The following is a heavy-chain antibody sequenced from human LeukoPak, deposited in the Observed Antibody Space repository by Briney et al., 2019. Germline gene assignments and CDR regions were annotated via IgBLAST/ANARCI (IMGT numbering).Heavy chain of an antibody. D-gene: IGHD2-15*01. J-gene: IGHJ5*02. CDR2: IYYSGST. Sequence: SETLSLTCTVSGGSISSSSYYWGWIRQPPGKGLEWIGSIYYSGSTYYNPSLKSRVTISVDTSKNQFSLKLSSVNAADTAVYYCARVGGVVAAISGTVWFDPWGQGTLVTVSS. CDR1: GGSISSSSYY. CDR3: ARVGGVVAAISGTVWFDP. V-gene: IGHV4-39*01.